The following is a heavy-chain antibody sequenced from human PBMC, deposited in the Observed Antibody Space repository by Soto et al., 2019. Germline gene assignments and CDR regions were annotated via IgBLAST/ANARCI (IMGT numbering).Heavy chain of an antibody. CDR2: IIPIFGTA. J-gene: IGHJ4*02. Sequence: SVKVSCKASGGTFSSYAISWVRQAPGQGLEWMGGIIPIFGTANYAQKFQGRVTITADESTSTAYMELRSLRSDDTAVYYCARSVIYYDSSGYYDYWGQGTLVTV. CDR3: ARSVIYYDSSGYYDY. D-gene: IGHD3-22*01. CDR1: GGTFSSYA. V-gene: IGHV1-69*13.